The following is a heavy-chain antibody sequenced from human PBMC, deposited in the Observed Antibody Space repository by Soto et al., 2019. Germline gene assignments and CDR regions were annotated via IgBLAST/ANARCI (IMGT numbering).Heavy chain of an antibody. CDR3: ARGRYAAAAADY. Sequence: QVQLVQSGAEAKKPGASVKVSCKASGYTFTSFDINWVRQAAGQGPEWMGWMNPNSGNTGYEQNFQGRITMTRKTSINTAYMELNSLRSEDTAVYYCARGRYAAAAADYWGQGTLVTVSS. D-gene: IGHD6-13*01. CDR1: GYTFTSFD. J-gene: IGHJ4*02. V-gene: IGHV1-8*01. CDR2: MNPNSGNT.